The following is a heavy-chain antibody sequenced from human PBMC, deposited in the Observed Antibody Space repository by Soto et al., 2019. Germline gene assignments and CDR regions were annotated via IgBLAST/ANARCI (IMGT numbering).Heavy chain of an antibody. D-gene: IGHD6-13*01. CDR3: ARGTSWQLPFDY. V-gene: IGHV4-59*01. CDR2: ISYSGST. Sequence: SKTLSLTCTVSIDSISSYYWSWIRQPPGKRLEWIGYISYSGSTDYNPSLKSRVTISGDTSKNQFSLKVSSVTAADTAVYYCARGTSWQLPFDYWGQGTLVTVSS. J-gene: IGHJ4*02. CDR1: IDSISSYY.